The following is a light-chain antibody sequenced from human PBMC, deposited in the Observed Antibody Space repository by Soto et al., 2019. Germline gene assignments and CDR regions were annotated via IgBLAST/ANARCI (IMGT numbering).Light chain of an antibody. J-gene: IGKJ4*01. V-gene: IGKV4-1*01. CDR3: QQYFDVPFT. CDR1: RSVLYKSNNKNH. CDR2: WAS. Sequence: DIVMTQSPDSLAVSRGERATMNCKCSRSVLYKSNNKNHLAWYQQKPGQPPQLIIYWASTRESGVPERFSGSGSGTAFTLTISSLEDEDVAFYWCQQYFDVPFTFGGGTKVEI.